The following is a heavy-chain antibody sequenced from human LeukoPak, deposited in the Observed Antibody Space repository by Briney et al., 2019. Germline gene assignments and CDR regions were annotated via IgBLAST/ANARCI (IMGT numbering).Heavy chain of an antibody. J-gene: IGHJ6*02. CDR3: ARDQYYYDSSGYYHYYYYYGMDV. CDR1: GFTFSSYA. Sequence: PGGSLRLSCAASGFTFSSYAMHWVRQAPGKGLEWVAVISYDGSNKYYADSVKGRFTISRDNSKNTLYLQMISLRAEDTAVYYCARDQYYYDSSGYYHYYYYYGMDVWGQGTTVTVSS. CDR2: ISYDGSNK. D-gene: IGHD3-22*01. V-gene: IGHV3-30-3*01.